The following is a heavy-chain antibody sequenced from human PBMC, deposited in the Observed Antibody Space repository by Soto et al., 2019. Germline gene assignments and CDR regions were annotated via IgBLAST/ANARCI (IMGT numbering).Heavy chain of an antibody. Sequence: NPSETLSLTCTVSGGSVNSDNYYWSWIRQPPGRGLDWIGYIYHTGSTNYNPSLNSRVTISVDTSRNQFSLKLNSVTAADTAVYYCAREFSNSPEAFDSWGQGTLFTVSS. CDR1: GGSVNSDNYY. J-gene: IGHJ4*02. V-gene: IGHV4-61*01. CDR3: AREFSNSPEAFDS. CDR2: IYHTGST. D-gene: IGHD6-6*01.